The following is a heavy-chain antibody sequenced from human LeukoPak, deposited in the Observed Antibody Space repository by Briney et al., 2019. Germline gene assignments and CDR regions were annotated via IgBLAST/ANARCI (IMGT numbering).Heavy chain of an antibody. V-gene: IGHV3-74*03. CDR2: INGDGSST. CDR3: VKGAPFDY. D-gene: IGHD4/OR15-4a*01. Sequence: GGSLRLSCAASGFTFSSYAMSWVRQGPEKGLVWVSRINGDGSSTAYADFVKGRFTISRDNARNTLSLQMNSLRIEDTAIYYCVKGAPFDYWGQGTLVAASS. CDR1: GFTFSSYA. J-gene: IGHJ4*02.